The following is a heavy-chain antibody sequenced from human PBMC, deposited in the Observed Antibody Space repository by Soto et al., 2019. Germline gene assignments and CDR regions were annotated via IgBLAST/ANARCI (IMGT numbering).Heavy chain of an antibody. Sequence: SVKVSCKTSGGAFGSYALSWVRQAPGQGLEWIGGIIPIFGTANYALKFHGRVTITAEESPSKAYLELSSLRDQATAVYYSARLTHVDYRTSGGYYGMEVLVQGTTVTV. J-gene: IGHJ6*02. CDR2: IIPIFGTA. V-gene: IGHV1-69*13. D-gene: IGHD6-6*01. CDR3: ARLTHVDYRTSGGYYGMEV. CDR1: GGAFGSYA.